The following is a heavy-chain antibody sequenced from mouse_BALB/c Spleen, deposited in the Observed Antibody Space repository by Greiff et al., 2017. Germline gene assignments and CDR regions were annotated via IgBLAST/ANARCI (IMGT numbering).Heavy chain of an antibody. J-gene: IGHJ1*01. V-gene: IGHV3-6*02. CDR2: IRYDGSN. CDR3: ARDLYGSWYFDD. D-gene: IGHD2-1*01. CDR1: GYSITSGYY. Sequence: EVQLVQSGPGLVKPSQSLSLTCSVTGYSITSGYYWNWIRQFPGNKLEWMGYIRYDGSNNYNPSFKNRNSITRDTSKNQFFLKLNSVTTEDTATYYCARDLYGSWYFDDWGEGTTVTVSS.